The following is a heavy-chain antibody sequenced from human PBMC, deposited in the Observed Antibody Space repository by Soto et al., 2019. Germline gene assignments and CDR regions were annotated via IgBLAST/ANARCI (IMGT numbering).Heavy chain of an antibody. J-gene: IGHJ4*02. CDR1: GFTFSAYW. CDR2: IEPNGGEK. CDR3: ARDASGWSQN. V-gene: IGHV3-7*03. D-gene: IGHD6-19*01. Sequence: GGSLRLSCSFSGFTFSAYWMSWLRQTPGKGLEWMAGIEPNGGEKNYVDSVKGRFTISRDNAKNSLYLQMNSLRAEDTAIYYCARDASGWSQNWGLGTLVTVSS.